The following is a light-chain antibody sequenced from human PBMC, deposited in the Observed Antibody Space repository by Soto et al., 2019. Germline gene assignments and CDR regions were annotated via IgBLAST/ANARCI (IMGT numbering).Light chain of an antibody. CDR1: TGAVTSGHY. Sequence: QAVVTQEPSLTVSPGGTVTLTCGSSTGAVTSGHYPYWFQQKPGQAPRTLVYNTSDKHSWAPARFSGSLLGGKAALTLSGAQPEDAAEYYCLLSYSGARVFGGGTKLTVL. J-gene: IGLJ3*02. CDR3: LLSYSGARV. CDR2: NTS. V-gene: IGLV7-46*01.